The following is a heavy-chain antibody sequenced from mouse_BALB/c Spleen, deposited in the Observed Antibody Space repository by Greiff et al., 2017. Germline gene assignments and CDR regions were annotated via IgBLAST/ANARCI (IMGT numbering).Heavy chain of an antibody. Sequence: QVQLQQSGAELVRPGVSVKISCKGSGYTFTDYAMHWVKQSHAKSLEWIGVISTYYGDASYNQKFKGKATMTVDKSSSTAYMELARLTSEDSAIYYCARRGYGSWHYFDYWGQGTTLTVSA. CDR3: ARRGYGSWHYFDY. CDR1: GYTFTDYA. J-gene: IGHJ2*01. D-gene: IGHD1-1*01. CDR2: ISTYYGDA. V-gene: IGHV1S137*01.